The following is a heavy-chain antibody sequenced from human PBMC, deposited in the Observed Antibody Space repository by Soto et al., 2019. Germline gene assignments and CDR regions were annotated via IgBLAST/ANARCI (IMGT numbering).Heavy chain of an antibody. J-gene: IGHJ5*02. V-gene: IGHV3-21*01. CDR3: ARELSSSLHLFDP. CDR2: ISSSSSYI. Sequence: GGSLRLSCAASGFTFSSYSMNWVRQAPGKGLEWVSSISSSSSYIYYADSVKGRFTISRDNAKNSLYLQMNSLRAEDTAVYYCARELSSSLHLFDPWGQGTLVTVSS. D-gene: IGHD6-6*01. CDR1: GFTFSSYS.